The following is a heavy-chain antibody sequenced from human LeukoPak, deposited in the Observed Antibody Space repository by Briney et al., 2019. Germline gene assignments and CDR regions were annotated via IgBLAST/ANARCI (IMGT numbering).Heavy chain of an antibody. CDR3: AKDPGVDIVATIGDY. CDR2: ISYDGSNK. CDR1: GFTFSSYG. Sequence: PGRSLRLSCAASGFTFSSYGMHWVRQAPGKGLEWVAVISYDGSNKYYADSVKGRFTISRDNSKNTLYLQMNSLRAEDTAVYYCAKDPGVDIVATIGDYWGQGTLVTVSS. J-gene: IGHJ4*02. D-gene: IGHD5-12*01. V-gene: IGHV3-30*18.